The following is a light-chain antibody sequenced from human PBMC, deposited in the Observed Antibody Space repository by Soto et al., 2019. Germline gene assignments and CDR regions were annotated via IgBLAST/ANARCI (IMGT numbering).Light chain of an antibody. V-gene: IGLV2-14*01. CDR1: SSDVGGYNY. CDR2: EVS. Sequence: QSALTQPASVSGSPGQSITISCTGTSSDVGGYNYVSWYQQHPGKAPKLMIYEVSNRPSGVSNRFSGSKSGNTASLTISGRQADDEDAYYCSSYTSSSALVFGTGTKLTVL. J-gene: IGLJ1*01. CDR3: SSYTSSSALV.